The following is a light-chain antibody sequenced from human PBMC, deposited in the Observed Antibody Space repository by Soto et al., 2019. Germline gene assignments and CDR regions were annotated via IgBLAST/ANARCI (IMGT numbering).Light chain of an antibody. CDR2: DVT. V-gene: IGLV2-8*01. CDR1: SSDVGGYNF. CDR3: SSYAGSSIPVA. Sequence: QSALTQPPSASGSPGQSVTISCTGASSDVGGYNFVSWYRHHPGKAPRLMIYDVTQRPSGVPDRFSGSKSGNTASLTVSGLQVDDEAYYYCSSYAGSSIPVAFGGGTKLTVL. J-gene: IGLJ2*01.